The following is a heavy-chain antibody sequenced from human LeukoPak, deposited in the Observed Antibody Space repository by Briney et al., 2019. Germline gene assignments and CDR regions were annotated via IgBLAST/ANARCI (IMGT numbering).Heavy chain of an antibody. CDR2: ISSGSSFI. V-gene: IGHV3-21*01. CDR1: GFTFSTYS. CDR3: ARGASDLPLDY. D-gene: IGHD5/OR15-5a*01. Sequence: PGGSLRLSCAASGFTFSTYSMNWVRQAPGKGLEWVSSISSGSSFIYYADSVKGRFTISRDNAKNSLFLQMNRLRAEDTAVYYCARGASDLPLDYWGQGTLVIVSS. J-gene: IGHJ4*02.